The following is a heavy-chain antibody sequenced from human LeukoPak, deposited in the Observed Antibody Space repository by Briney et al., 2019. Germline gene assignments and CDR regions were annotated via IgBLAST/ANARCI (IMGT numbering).Heavy chain of an antibody. CDR1: GFTFSSYW. CDR2: IKVDGGET. J-gene: IGHJ4*02. D-gene: IGHD3-10*01. CDR3: TRDDGAGPHY. V-gene: IGHV3-7*01. Sequence: GASLRLSCAASGFTFSSYWMSWVRQAPGKGLEWVANIKVDGGETHYVDSVKGRFTISRDNARSSLYLQMNSLRADDTAVYYCTRDDGAGPHYWGQGTLVTVSS.